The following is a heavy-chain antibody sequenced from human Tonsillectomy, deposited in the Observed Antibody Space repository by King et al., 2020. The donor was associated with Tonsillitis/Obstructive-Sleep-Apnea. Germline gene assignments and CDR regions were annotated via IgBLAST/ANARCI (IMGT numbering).Heavy chain of an antibody. Sequence: QLQESGPGLVKPSGTLSLTCAVSGGSISSSNWWSWVRQPPGQGLEWIGEFYHSGSTNYNPSLKSRVTISVDKSKNQFSLRLSSVTAADTAVYYCARAPDYDFWSGSRYYMDVWGKGTTVTVSS. CDR2: FYHSGST. CDR1: GGSISSSNW. D-gene: IGHD3-3*01. V-gene: IGHV4-4*02. CDR3: ARAPDYDFWSGSRYYMDV. J-gene: IGHJ6*03.